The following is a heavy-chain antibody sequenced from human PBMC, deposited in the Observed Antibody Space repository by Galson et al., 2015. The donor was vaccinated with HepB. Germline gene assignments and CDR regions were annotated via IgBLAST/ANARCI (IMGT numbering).Heavy chain of an antibody. D-gene: IGHD2-2*02. CDR2: ISGSGGST. J-gene: IGHJ4*02. Sequence: SLRLSCAASGFTFSSYAMSWVRQAPGKGLEWVSAISGSGGSTYYADSVKGRFTISRDNSKNTLYLQMNSLRAEDTAVYYCAKGSSYCSSTSCYTVPDYWGQGTLVTVSS. CDR1: GFTFSSYA. CDR3: AKGSSYCSSTSCYTVPDY. V-gene: IGHV3-23*01.